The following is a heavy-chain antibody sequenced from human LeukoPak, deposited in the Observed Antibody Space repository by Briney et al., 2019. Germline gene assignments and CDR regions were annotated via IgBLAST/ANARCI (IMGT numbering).Heavy chain of an antibody. D-gene: IGHD3-3*01. V-gene: IGHV4-59*01. CDR3: ARGVRFFHYGMDV. CDR2: IYYSGST. CDR1: GGSINSYY. J-gene: IGHJ6*04. Sequence: PSETLPLTCIVSGGSINSYYWSWIWQPPGKGLEWIGYIYYSGSTNYNPSLKSRVTISADTSKNQFSLKLSSVTAADTAVYYCARGVRFFHYGMDVWGTGTTVTVSS.